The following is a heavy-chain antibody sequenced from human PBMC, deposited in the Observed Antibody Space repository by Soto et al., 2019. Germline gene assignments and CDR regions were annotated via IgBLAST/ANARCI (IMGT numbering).Heavy chain of an antibody. V-gene: IGHV4-39*01. J-gene: IGHJ4*02. CDR3: ATRQDIVGATGAGDY. Sequence: QLQLQESGPGLVKPSETLSLTCTVSGGSISSSSYYWGWIRQPPGKGLEWIGSIYYSGSTYYNPSLNSRLTISVDTSKNQCSLKQSSVTAADTAVYYCATRQDIVGATGAGDYWGQGTLVTVSS. CDR2: IYYSGST. D-gene: IGHD1-26*01. CDR1: GGSISSSSYY.